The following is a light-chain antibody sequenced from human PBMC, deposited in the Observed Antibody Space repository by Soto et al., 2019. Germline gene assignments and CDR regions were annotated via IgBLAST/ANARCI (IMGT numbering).Light chain of an antibody. CDR2: AAS. CDR1: QSVSNNY. CDR3: QQSGT. J-gene: IGKJ4*01. V-gene: IGKV3-20*01. Sequence: EIVLTQSPGTLSLSPGERATLSCRASQSVSNNYLAWYQQKPGQAPRLLIYAASNRTTGIPDRFSGSGSGTDFTLTISSLEPEDFAVYYCQQSGTFGGGTKVDIK.